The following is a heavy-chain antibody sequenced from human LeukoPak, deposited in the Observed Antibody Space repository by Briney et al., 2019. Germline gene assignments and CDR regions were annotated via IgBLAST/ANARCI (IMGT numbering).Heavy chain of an antibody. Sequence: GGSLRLSCAASGFTFSSYGMHWVRQAPGKGLEWVAFIRYDGSNKYYADSVKGRFTISRDNSKNTLYLQMNSLRAEDTALYYCAKDTGEGVVGTLGAFDIWGQGTMVTVSS. J-gene: IGHJ3*02. CDR2: IRYDGSNK. V-gene: IGHV3-30*02. CDR3: AKDTGEGVVGTLGAFDI. CDR1: GFTFSSYG. D-gene: IGHD6-19*01.